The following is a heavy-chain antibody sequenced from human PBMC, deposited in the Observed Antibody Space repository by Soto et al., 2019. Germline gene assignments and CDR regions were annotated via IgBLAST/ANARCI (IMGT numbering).Heavy chain of an antibody. CDR3: ARERLVGAFDI. J-gene: IGHJ3*02. CDR1: GFTFISYW. Sequence: PGGSLRLSCAASGFTFISYWMSWVRQAPGKGLEWVANIKQDGSEKYYVDSVKGRFTISRDNAKNSLYLQMNSLRAEDTAVYYCARERLVGAFDIWGQGTMVTVS. CDR2: IKQDGSEK. V-gene: IGHV3-7*01. D-gene: IGHD2-21*01.